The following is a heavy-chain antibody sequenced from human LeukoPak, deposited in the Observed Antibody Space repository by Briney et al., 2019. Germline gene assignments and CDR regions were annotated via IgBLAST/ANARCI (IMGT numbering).Heavy chain of an antibody. V-gene: IGHV3-23*01. D-gene: IGHD1-7*01. CDR3: LTVRKYLRVGWNSNFDY. CDR2: IRNSDDTT. J-gene: IGHJ4*02. CDR1: GFTFNTYT. Sequence: GGSLRLSCAASGFTFNTYTMYWVRQAPGKGLEWVSGIRNSDDTTYYADSVKGRFTISRDNSKNMLYLQMNSLRAEDTAVYYCLTVRKYLRVGWNSNFDYWGQGTLVTVSS.